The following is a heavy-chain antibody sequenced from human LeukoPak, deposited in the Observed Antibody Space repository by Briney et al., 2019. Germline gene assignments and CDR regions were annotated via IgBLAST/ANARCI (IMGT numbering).Heavy chain of an antibody. D-gene: IGHD3-22*01. Sequence: SETLSLTCAVYGGCFSGYYWSWIRQPPGKGLEWIGEINHSGTTNYNPSLKSRATIAVDTSKNQFSLKLSPVTAADTAVYYCARGYYYDSSGYCWFDPWGQGTLVTVSS. CDR2: INHSGTT. CDR1: GGCFSGYY. CDR3: ARGYYYDSSGYCWFDP. V-gene: IGHV4-34*01. J-gene: IGHJ5*02.